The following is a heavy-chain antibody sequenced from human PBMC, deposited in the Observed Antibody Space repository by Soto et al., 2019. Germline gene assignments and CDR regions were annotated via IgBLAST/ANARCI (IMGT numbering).Heavy chain of an antibody. D-gene: IGHD5-18*01. CDR2: ISGYNGNT. V-gene: IGHV1-18*01. CDR1: GYTFSSYG. Sequence: ASVKVSCKASGYTFSSYGIHWVRQAPGQGLEWMGWISGYNGNTNYAQKLQGRVTMTTDTSTSTAYMELRSLRSDDTAVYYCARAGSWIQPFDYWGQGTLVTSPQ. J-gene: IGHJ4*02. CDR3: ARAGSWIQPFDY.